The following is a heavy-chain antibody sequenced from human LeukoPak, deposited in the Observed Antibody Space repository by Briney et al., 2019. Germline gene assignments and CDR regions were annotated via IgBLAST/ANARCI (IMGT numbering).Heavy chain of an antibody. CDR1: GDSVSSNSAA. Sequence: SQTLSLTCAISGDSVSSNSAAWNWIRQSPSRGLEWLGRKYYRSKWYNDYALSVKSRISINPDTSKKQFSLQLNSVTPEDTAVYYCARSYSSGWDFESWGQGTLVTVSS. V-gene: IGHV6-1*01. CDR2: KYYRSKWYN. J-gene: IGHJ4*02. CDR3: ARSYSSGWDFES. D-gene: IGHD6-19*01.